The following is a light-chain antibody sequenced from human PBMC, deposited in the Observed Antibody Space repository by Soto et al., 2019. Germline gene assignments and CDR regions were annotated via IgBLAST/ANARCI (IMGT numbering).Light chain of an antibody. CDR1: QSFSSN. Sequence: EVVMTQSPATLSVSPGERATLSCRASQSFSSNLAWYQQKPGQAPRRLIYGASSRATGIPARFSGSGSGTDFTLTITSLEPEDFAVYYCQQRSNWPPTFGQGTKVDI. V-gene: IGKV3D-15*01. J-gene: IGKJ1*01. CDR3: QQRSNWPPT. CDR2: GAS.